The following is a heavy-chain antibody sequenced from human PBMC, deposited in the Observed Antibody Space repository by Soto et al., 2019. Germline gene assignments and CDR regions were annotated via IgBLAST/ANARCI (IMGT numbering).Heavy chain of an antibody. CDR3: AKVGAMYYYDSSGLLSRFDP. J-gene: IGHJ5*02. V-gene: IGHV3-23*01. CDR2: ISGSGGST. CDR1: GLTSSSYA. D-gene: IGHD3-22*01. Sequence: GGSLRLSCAPSGLTSSSYAMSWVRQAPGKGLEWVSAISGSGGSTYYADSVKGRFTISRDNSKNTLYLQMNSLRDEDTAVYYCAKVGAMYYYDSSGLLSRFDPWGQGTLVTVSS.